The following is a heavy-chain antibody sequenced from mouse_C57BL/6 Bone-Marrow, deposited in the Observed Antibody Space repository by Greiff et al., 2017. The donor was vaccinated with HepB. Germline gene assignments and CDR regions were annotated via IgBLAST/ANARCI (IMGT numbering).Heavy chain of an antibody. CDR2: IDPETGGT. D-gene: IGHD3-3*01. J-gene: IGHJ2*01. V-gene: IGHV1-15*01. CDR1: GYTFTDYE. CDR3: TTLGGYYFDY. Sequence: VQLQQSGAELVRPGASVTLSCKASGYTFTDYEMHWVKQTPVHGLEWIGAIDPETGGTAYNQTFKGKAILTADKSSSTAYMELRSLTSEDSAVYYCTTLGGYYFDYWGQGTTLTVSS.